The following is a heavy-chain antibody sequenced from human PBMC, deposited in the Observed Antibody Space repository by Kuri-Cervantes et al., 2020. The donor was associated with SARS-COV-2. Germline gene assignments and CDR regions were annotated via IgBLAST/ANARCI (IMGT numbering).Heavy chain of an antibody. D-gene: IGHD3-10*01. Sequence: GGSLRLSCAASGSTFLPYGMHWVRQAPGKGLEWVAFIRYDGSNKYYADSVKGRFTISGDNSKNTPYLQMNSLRAEDTAVYYCAKDFGFRGFHYYYYMDVWGKGTTVTVSS. V-gene: IGHV3-30*02. CDR1: GSTFLPYG. CDR3: AKDFGFRGFHYYYYMDV. J-gene: IGHJ6*03. CDR2: IRYDGSNK.